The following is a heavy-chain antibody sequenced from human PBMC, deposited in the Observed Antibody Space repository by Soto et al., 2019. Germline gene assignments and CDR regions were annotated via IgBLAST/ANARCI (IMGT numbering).Heavy chain of an antibody. CDR1: GDSITSNSYF. Sequence: SETLSLTCTVSGDSITSNSYFWAWIRQPPGKGLEWIGSIYYSGTTYYNPSLKSRVTISVDRSKNQFSLKLSSVTAADTAVYYCARGKTVAAAGPFDYWGQGTLVTVSS. J-gene: IGHJ4*02. CDR2: IYYSGTT. V-gene: IGHV4-39*07. CDR3: ARGKTVAAAGPFDY. D-gene: IGHD6-13*01.